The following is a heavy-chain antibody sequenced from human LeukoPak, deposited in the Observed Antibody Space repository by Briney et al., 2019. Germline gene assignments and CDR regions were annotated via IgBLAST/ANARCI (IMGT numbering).Heavy chain of an antibody. CDR1: GYTFTSYA. V-gene: IGHV1-3*01. CDR3: ARDGWDPYYDILTGYYPYYFGY. Sequence: GASVKVSCKASGYTFTSYAMHWVRQAPGQRLEWMGWINAGNGNTKYSQKFQGRVTITRDTSASTAYMELSSLRSEDTAVYYCARDGWDPYYDILTGYYPYYFGYWGQGTLVTVSS. D-gene: IGHD3-9*01. J-gene: IGHJ4*02. CDR2: INAGNGNT.